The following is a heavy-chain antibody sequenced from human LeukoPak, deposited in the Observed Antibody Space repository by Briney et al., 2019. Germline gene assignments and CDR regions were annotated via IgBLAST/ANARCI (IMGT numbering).Heavy chain of an antibody. CDR3: AKAAGRGYNYGDYFDY. V-gene: IGHV3-23*01. Sequence: GGSLRLSCAASGFTFSSYDMSWVRQPPGKGLEWVAAISASGGGTYYADSVKGRFTISRDNSKNTLYVQMNSLRAAYTAVYYGAKAAGRGYNYGDYFDYWGQGTLVTVSS. CDR1: GFTFSSYD. D-gene: IGHD5-18*01. J-gene: IGHJ4*02. CDR2: ISASGGGT.